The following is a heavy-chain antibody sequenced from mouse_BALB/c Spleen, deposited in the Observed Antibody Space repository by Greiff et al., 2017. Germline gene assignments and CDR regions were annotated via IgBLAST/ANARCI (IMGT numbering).Heavy chain of an antibody. Sequence: VQLQQSGAELVKPGASVKLSCTASGFNIKDTYMHWVKQRPEQGLEWIGRIDPANGNTKYDPKFQGKATITADTSSNTAYLQLSSLTSEDTAVYYCARETGTEAMDYWGQGTSVTVSS. CDR3: ARETGTEAMDY. D-gene: IGHD4-1*01. CDR1: GFNIKDTY. V-gene: IGHV14-3*02. J-gene: IGHJ4*01. CDR2: IDPANGNT.